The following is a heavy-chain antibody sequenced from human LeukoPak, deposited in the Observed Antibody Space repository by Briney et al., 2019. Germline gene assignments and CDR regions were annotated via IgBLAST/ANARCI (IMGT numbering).Heavy chain of an antibody. J-gene: IGHJ4*02. Sequence: SETLSLTCTVSGGSISSYYWSWIRQPPGKGLEWIGYIFYSGRTNYNPSLKSRVTISVDTSKNQFSLKLSSVTAADTAVYYCATSSYYYDSSGYYWGGFDYWGQGTLVTVSS. V-gene: IGHV4-59*01. CDR1: GGSISSYY. CDR3: ATSSYYYDSSGYYWGGFDY. CDR2: IFYSGRT. D-gene: IGHD3-22*01.